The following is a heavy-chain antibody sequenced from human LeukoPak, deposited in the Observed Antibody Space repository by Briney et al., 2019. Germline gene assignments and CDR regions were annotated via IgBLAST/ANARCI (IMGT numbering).Heavy chain of an antibody. D-gene: IGHD6-19*01. CDR3: AKDLGSSGSGFDY. CDR2: IRYDGSNK. Sequence: GGSLRLSCAASGFTFSSYGMYWVRQAPGKGLEWVAFIRYDGSNKYYADSVKGRFTISRDNSKNTLYLQMNSLRAEDTAVFYCAKDLGSSGSGFDYWGQGTLVTVSS. J-gene: IGHJ4*02. V-gene: IGHV3-30*02. CDR1: GFTFSSYG.